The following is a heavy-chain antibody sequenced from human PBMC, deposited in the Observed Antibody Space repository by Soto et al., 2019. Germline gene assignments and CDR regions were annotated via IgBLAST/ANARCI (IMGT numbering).Heavy chain of an antibody. CDR1: GFTFSSYG. J-gene: IGHJ4*02. D-gene: IGHD3-3*01. CDR3: TTDRSGYPAPLDS. Sequence: PGGSLRLSCAASGFTFSSYGMHWVRQAPGKGLEWVAIISYDGGTTDYAAPVKGRFTISRDDSKNTLHLQMNSLKIEDTAVYYCTTDRSGYPAPLDSWGQGTLVTVSS. V-gene: IGHV3-15*01. CDR2: ISYDGGTT.